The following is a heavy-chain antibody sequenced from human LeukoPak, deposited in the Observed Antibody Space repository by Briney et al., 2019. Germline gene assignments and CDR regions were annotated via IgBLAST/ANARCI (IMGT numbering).Heavy chain of an antibody. CDR3: ARDHCSGGSCYEDSWFDP. J-gene: IGHJ5*02. Sequence: ASVKVSCKASGYTFTGYCMHWVRQAPGQGLEWMGWIDPNSGGTNYAQKFQGRVTMTRDTSISTAYMELSRLRSDDTAVYYCARDHCSGGSCYEDSWFDPWGQGTLVTVSS. V-gene: IGHV1-2*02. CDR2: IDPNSGGT. CDR1: GYTFTGYC. D-gene: IGHD2-15*01.